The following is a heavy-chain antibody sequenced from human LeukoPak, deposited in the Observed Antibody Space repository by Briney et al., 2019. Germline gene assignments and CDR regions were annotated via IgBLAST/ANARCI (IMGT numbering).Heavy chain of an antibody. D-gene: IGHD3-22*01. CDR3: ARDVRKSHYDSSGYYFHVAEYFQH. J-gene: IGHJ1*01. CDR2: IYYSGSI. CDR1: GYSISSSNW. V-gene: IGHV4-28*03. Sequence: PSDTLSLTCAVSGYSISSSNWWGWIRQPPGKGLEWIGYIYYSGSIYYNPSLKSRVTMSVDTSKNQFSLKLSSVTAVDTAVYYCARDVRKSHYDSSGYYFHVAEYFQHWGQGTLVTVSS.